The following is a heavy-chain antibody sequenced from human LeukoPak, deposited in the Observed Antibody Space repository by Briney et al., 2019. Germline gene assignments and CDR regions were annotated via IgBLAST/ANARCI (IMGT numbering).Heavy chain of an antibody. CDR3: ARWDSSSSAASFDY. D-gene: IGHD6-6*01. J-gene: IGHJ4*02. CDR1: GGSISGSSYY. Sequence: SETLSLTCTVSGGSISGSSYYWGWIRQPPGKGLEWIGEIYHSGSTNYNPSLKSRVTISVDKSKNQFSLKLSSVTAADTAVYYCARWDSSSSAASFDYWGQGTLVTVSS. CDR2: IYHSGST. V-gene: IGHV4-39*07.